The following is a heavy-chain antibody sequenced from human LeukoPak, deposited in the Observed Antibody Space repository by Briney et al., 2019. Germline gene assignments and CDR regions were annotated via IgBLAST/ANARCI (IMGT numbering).Heavy chain of an antibody. V-gene: IGHV4-31*03. CDR2: IYYSGST. Sequence: PSETLSLTCTVSGGSISSGGYYWRWIRQHPGKGLEWIGYIYYSGSTYYNPSLKSRVTISVDTSKNQFSLKLSSVTAADTAVYYCARGDSGSYSNNWFDPWGQGTLVTVSS. D-gene: IGHD1-26*01. J-gene: IGHJ5*02. CDR1: GGSISSGGYY. CDR3: ARGDSGSYSNNWFDP.